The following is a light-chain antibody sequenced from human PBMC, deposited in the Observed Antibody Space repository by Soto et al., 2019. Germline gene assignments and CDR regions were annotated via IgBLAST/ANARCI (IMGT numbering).Light chain of an antibody. J-gene: IGKJ4*01. CDR3: QQYNNWPPLT. Sequence: EIVLTQSPGTLLLSSGXISNLSCRASQSVSSNLAWYQQKPGQAPRLLIYGASTRATGIPARFSGSGSGTEFTLTISSLQSEDFAVYYCQQYNNWPPLTFGGGTKVDIK. CDR2: GAS. V-gene: IGKV3-15*01. CDR1: QSVSSN.